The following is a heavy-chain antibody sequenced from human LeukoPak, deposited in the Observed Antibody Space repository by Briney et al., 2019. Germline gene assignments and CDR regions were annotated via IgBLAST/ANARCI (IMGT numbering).Heavy chain of an antibody. CDR2: ISSSTTTI. CDR3: ARARGSSWSLFDY. Sequence: GGSLRLSCAASGFTFSSYNMNWVRQAPGKGLEWVSYISSSTTTIYYADSVKGRFTISRDNAKNSLYLLMSSLRVEDTAVYYCARARGSSWSLFDYWGQGTLVTVSS. D-gene: IGHD6-13*01. CDR1: GFTFSSYN. J-gene: IGHJ4*02. V-gene: IGHV3-48*01.